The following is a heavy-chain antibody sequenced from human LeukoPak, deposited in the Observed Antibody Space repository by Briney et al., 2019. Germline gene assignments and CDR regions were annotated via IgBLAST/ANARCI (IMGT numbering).Heavy chain of an antibody. D-gene: IGHD6-19*01. V-gene: IGHV4-4*09. Sequence: PSETLSLTCTVSGGSISSYYWSWIRQPPGKGLEWIGYIYTSGSTNYNPSLKSRVTISVDTSKNQFSLKLSSVTAADTAVYYCARGRPYSSGWYVGWYFDLWGRGTLVTVSS. J-gene: IGHJ2*01. CDR3: ARGRPYSSGWYVGWYFDL. CDR2: IYTSGST. CDR1: GGSISSYY.